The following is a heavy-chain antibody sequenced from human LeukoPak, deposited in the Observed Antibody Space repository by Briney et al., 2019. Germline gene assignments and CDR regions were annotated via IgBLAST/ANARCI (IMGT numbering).Heavy chain of an antibody. CDR3: ARGRSTEY. Sequence: GGSLRLSCVASGFTFSLYWMTWVRQAPGKGLEWVANIKHDGSEKYYVDSVKGRFTISRDNAKKSLYLQMNSLRGEDTAVYYCARGRSTEYWGQGTLVAVSS. CDR2: IKHDGSEK. J-gene: IGHJ4*02. V-gene: IGHV3-7*01. CDR1: GFTFSLYW.